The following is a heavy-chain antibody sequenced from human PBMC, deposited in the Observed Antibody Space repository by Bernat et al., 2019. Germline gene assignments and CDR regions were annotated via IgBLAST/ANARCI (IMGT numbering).Heavy chain of an antibody. CDR1: GFTFSNYA. D-gene: IGHD1-26*01. CDR3: SRPGGSSVFRGFDS. V-gene: IGHV3-23*01. Sequence: EVQLLESGGGLVQPGGSLRLSCAASGFTFSNYAMSWVRQAPGKGLEWVSAIGGSDGNTYYADSVKGRFTLSRDNSENILYLQMNSLRAEDTAVYSCSRPGGSSVFRGFDSWGQGTLVTVSS. J-gene: IGHJ4*02. CDR2: IGGSDGNT.